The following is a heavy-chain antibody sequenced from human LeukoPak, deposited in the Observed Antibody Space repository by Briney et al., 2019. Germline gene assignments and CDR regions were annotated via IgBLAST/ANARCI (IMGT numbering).Heavy chain of an antibody. CDR1: GGSFSGYY. J-gene: IGHJ6*02. Sequence: KPSETLSLTCAVYGGSFSGYYWSWIRQPPGKGLEWIGEINHSGSTNYNSSLKSRVTISVDTSKNQFSLNLSSVTAADTAVYYCARDVVVVPAAIHYGMDVWGQGTTVTVSS. CDR3: ARDVVVVPAAIHYGMDV. V-gene: IGHV4-34*01. CDR2: INHSGST. D-gene: IGHD2-2*01.